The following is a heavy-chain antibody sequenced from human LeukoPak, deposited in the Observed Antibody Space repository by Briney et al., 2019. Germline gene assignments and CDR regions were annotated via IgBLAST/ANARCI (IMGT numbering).Heavy chain of an antibody. V-gene: IGHV3-30*04. Sequence: GGSLRLSCAAFGFTFSNYAMHWVRQAPGKGLEWVAVISYDGYNRYYADSVKGRFTISSDNSKNTLYLQMNSLRAEDTAVYYCARDYGSGSYGFDYWGQGTLVTVSS. D-gene: IGHD3-10*01. CDR3: ARDYGSGSYGFDY. CDR1: GFTFSNYA. CDR2: ISYDGYNR. J-gene: IGHJ4*02.